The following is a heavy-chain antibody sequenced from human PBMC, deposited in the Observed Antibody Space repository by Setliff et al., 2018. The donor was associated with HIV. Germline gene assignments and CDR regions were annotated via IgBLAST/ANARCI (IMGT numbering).Heavy chain of an antibody. J-gene: IGHJ4*02. CDR2: INPNSGGT. D-gene: IGHD4-17*01. V-gene: IGHV1-2*02. CDR1: GYTFSDYY. CDR3: ARRVPPIPSGDLDY. Sequence: ASVKVSCKASGYTFSDYYMHWVRQAPGQGLEWMGWINPNSGGTNYAQKFQGRVTMTRDTSISTAYMDLSRLRSDDTAVYYCARRVPPIPSGDLDYWGQGTLVTVSS.